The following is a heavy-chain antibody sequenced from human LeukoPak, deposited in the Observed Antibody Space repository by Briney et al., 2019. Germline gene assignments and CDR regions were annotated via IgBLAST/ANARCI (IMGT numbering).Heavy chain of an antibody. CDR1: GYTFTNYW. D-gene: IGHD3-22*01. V-gene: IGHV5-51*01. J-gene: IGHJ3*02. CDR2: MYPGDSDT. Sequence: GESLKISCKGSGYTFTNYWIGWVRQMPGKGLEWMGIMYPGDSDTTYSPSFQGQVTISADKSISTAYLQWSSLKASDTAMYYCARRGYDSSGYRDAFDIWGQGTMVTVSS. CDR3: ARRGYDSSGYRDAFDI.